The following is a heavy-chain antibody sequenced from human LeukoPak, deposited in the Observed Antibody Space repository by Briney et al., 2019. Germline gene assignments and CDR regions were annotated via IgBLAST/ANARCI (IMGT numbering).Heavy chain of an antibody. Sequence: PSETLSLTCTVSGGSINRYYWSWIRQPPGKELEFLGYIYYSGSTDYNRSLKSRVTISLDTSKTQFSLKLISVTAADTAVCYCARGGGATEHAGSFDIWGQGTMVTVSS. D-gene: IGHD1-26*01. J-gene: IGHJ3*02. V-gene: IGHV4-59*13. CDR1: GGSINRYY. CDR2: IYYSGST. CDR3: ARGGGATEHAGSFDI.